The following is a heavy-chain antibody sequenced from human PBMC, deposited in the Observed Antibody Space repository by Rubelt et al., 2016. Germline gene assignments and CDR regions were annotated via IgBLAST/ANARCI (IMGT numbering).Heavy chain of an antibody. J-gene: IGHJ6*03. CDR3: ARGHPSRRHMDV. Sequence: QMQLQQWGAGLLKPSETLSLTCVVYGGSFGADYWSWVRQPPGRGLEWIGEINHGGSTNYNPSLKSRVTVSLDGSKNQFSLELTSVAAADTAIYFCARGHPSRRHMDVWGKGTTGTVSS. CDR2: INHGGST. V-gene: IGHV4-34*01. CDR1: GGSFGADY.